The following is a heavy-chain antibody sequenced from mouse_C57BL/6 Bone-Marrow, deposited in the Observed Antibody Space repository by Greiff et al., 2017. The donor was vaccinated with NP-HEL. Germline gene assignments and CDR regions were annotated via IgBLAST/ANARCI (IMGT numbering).Heavy chain of an antibody. CDR1: GFTFTDYY. CDR2: VYPYNGGT. CDR3: ARWKGITTVVENWYFDV. J-gene: IGHJ1*03. D-gene: IGHD1-1*01. V-gene: IGHV1-36*01. Sequence: VQLQQSGPVLVKPGPSVKISCKASGFTFTDYYMHWVKQSHGKSLEWIGLVYPYNGGTSYNQKFKGKATLTVDTSSSTAYMELNSLTSEDSAVYYCARWKGITTVVENWYFDVWGTGTTVTVSS.